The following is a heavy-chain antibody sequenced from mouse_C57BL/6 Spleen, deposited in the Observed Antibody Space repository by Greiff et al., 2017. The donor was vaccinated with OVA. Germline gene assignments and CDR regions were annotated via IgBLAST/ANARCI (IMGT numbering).Heavy chain of an antibody. V-gene: IGHV1-50*01. J-gene: IGHJ2*01. CDR3: ARKEVTTGNFDY. CDR2: IDPSDSDT. CDR1: GYTFTSYW. D-gene: IGHD2-2*01. Sequence: QVQLQQSGAELVKPGASVKLSCKASGYTFTSYWMQWVKQRPGQGLEWIGEIDPSDSDTNYNQKFKGEAALTVDTSSSTAYMQLSSLTSEDSAVYYCARKEVTTGNFDYWGQGTTLTVSS.